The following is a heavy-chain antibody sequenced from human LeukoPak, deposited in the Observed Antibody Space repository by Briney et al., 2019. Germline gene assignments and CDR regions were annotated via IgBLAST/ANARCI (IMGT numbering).Heavy chain of an antibody. Sequence: SETLSLTCTVSGGSISSYYWSWIRQSPGKGLEWIGYIHDSDNTYYSPSLKSRATISVDTSKNQFSLRVNSMTAADTAVYYCARGRRTIFGVVTPHFDYWGQGTLVTVSS. CDR3: ARGRRTIFGVVTPHFDY. D-gene: IGHD3-3*01. CDR2: IHDSDNT. J-gene: IGHJ4*02. CDR1: GGSISSYY. V-gene: IGHV4-59*01.